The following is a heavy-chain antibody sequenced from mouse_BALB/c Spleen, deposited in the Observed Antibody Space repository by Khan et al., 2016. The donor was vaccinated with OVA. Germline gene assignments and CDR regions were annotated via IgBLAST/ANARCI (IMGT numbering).Heavy chain of an antibody. Sequence: QVQLQQPGAELVKPGTSVKLSCKASGYNFTSYWINWVKLRPGQGLEWIGHIYPGSGSTNYDENFKSKATLTVDTSSSTAYMQISSLESEDAALYYCARRDYYGGGVAHWGQGTLVTVSA. J-gene: IGHJ3*01. CDR1: GYNFTSYW. CDR2: IYPGSGST. V-gene: IGHV1-55*01. D-gene: IGHD1-1*02. CDR3: ARRDYYGGGVAH.